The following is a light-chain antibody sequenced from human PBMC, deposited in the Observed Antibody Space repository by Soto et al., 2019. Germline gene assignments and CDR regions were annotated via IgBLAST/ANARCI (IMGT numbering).Light chain of an antibody. CDR3: RSYTSSSTVV. V-gene: IGLV2-14*01. Sequence: QSALTQPASVSGSPGQSITISCTGSSSDVGGYNYVSWYQQYPGKAPKLMIYDVGNRPSGVSNRFSGSKSGNTASLTISGLQAEDEADYYCRSYTSSSTVVFGGGTKLTVL. J-gene: IGLJ2*01. CDR2: DVG. CDR1: SSDVGGYNY.